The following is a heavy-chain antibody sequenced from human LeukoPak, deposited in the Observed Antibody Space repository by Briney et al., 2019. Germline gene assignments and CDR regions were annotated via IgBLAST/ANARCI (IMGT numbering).Heavy chain of an antibody. CDR2: ISGSGDST. V-gene: IGHV3-23*01. J-gene: IGHJ4*02. CDR1: GFTFSSYA. Sequence: GGSLRLSCAASGFTFSSYAMSWVRQAPGKGLEWVSAISGSGDSTYYADSVKGRFTISRDNSKNTLYLQMSSLRAEDTAVYYCARRGEETPPYYSDYWGQGTLVTVSS. CDR3: ARRGEETPPYYSDY.